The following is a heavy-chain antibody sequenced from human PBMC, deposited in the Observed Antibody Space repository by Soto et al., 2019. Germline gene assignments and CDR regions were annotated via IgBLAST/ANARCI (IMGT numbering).Heavy chain of an antibody. CDR3: ARAGVATIYPGNNWFDP. CDR1: GGYISSGGYY. J-gene: IGHJ5*02. D-gene: IGHD5-12*01. V-gene: IGHV4-30-4*01. Sequence: TLSLPRSVSGGYISSGGYYRILKRQPPGKGLEWIGYIYYSGSTYYNPSLKSRVTISVDTSKNQFSLNLSSVTAADTAMYYCARAGVATIYPGNNWFDPWGQGTLVTVSS. CDR2: IYYSGST.